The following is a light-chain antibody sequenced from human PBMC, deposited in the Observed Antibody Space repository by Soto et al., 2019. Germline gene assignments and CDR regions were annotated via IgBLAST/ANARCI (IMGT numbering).Light chain of an antibody. V-gene: IGLV1-44*01. CDR2: SND. J-gene: IGLJ1*01. CDR1: SSNIGSNT. CDR3: AAWDDSLNGQV. Sequence: VLSQPPSASGTPGQRVTISCSGSSSNIGSNTVSWYQQLPGTAPKLVIYSNDQRPSGVPDRFSGSKSGTSVSLAISGLQSEDEADYYCAAWDDSLNGQVFGTGTRSPS.